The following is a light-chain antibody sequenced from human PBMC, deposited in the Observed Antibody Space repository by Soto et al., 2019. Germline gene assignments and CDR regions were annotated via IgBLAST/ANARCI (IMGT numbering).Light chain of an antibody. CDR1: SSDVGGYNY. J-gene: IGLJ2*01. V-gene: IGLV2-14*01. CDR2: DVS. CDR3: SSYTSSSTYVV. Sequence: QSALTQPASVSGSPGQSVTIACTETSSDVGGYNYVSWYQQHPGKAPKLMIYDVSNRPSGVSNRFSGSKSGNTASLTISGLQAEDEADYYCSSYTSSSTYVVFGGRTKLTVL.